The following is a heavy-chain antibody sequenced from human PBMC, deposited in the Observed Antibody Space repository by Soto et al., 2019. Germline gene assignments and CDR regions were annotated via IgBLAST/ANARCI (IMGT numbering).Heavy chain of an antibody. Sequence: EVQLVESGGGLVKPGGSLRLSCAASGFTFSNAWMSWVRQAPGKGLEWVGRIKSTTDGGTTDYAAPVKGRFTISREDSKNTLYRQMNSLKTEDTAVYYCTTDLGAVTTSSNDAFDIWGQGTMVTVSS. J-gene: IGHJ3*02. CDR2: IKSTTDGGTT. CDR1: GFTFSNAW. V-gene: IGHV3-15*01. D-gene: IGHD4-17*01. CDR3: TTDLGAVTTSSNDAFDI.